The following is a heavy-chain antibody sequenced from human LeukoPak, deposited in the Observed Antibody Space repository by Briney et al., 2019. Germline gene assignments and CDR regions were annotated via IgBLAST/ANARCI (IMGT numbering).Heavy chain of an antibody. CDR1: GFTFSGSA. D-gene: IGHD4-17*01. CDR2: IRSKANNYAT. V-gene: IGHV3-73*01. CDR3: SSGLSVLRSNNTPVDY. Sequence: GGSLRLSCAASGFTFSGSAMHWARQASGKGLEWVGRIRSKANNYATAYAASVKGRFTISRDDSKNTAYLQMNSLKTDDTAVYFCSSGLSVLRSNNTPVDYWGQGTLVTVSS. J-gene: IGHJ4*02.